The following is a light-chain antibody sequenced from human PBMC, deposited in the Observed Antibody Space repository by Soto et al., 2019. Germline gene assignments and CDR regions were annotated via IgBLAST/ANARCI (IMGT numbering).Light chain of an antibody. CDR3: AAWDDSLNDYV. V-gene: IGLV1-44*01. CDR1: SSNIGRNT. CDR2: RNN. J-gene: IGLJ1*01. Sequence: QSVLTQAPSASETPGQRVTISCSGGSSNIGRNTVNWYQQLPGTAPKLLIYRNNRRPSGVPDRFSGSKSGTSASLAISGLQSEDEADYYCAAWDDSLNDYVFGTGTKLTVL.